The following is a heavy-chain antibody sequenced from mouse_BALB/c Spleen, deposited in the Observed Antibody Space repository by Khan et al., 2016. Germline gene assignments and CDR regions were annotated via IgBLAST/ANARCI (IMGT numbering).Heavy chain of an antibody. Sequence: QVQLQQSGAELARPGASVKMSCKASGFTSTHYTIHWIKQRPGQGLEWIGYINPTSDSTNYNQNFKDKATLTADKSSTTAYMQLSSLTSEDSAVXSGARKISAATSFDYGGQGTTPTVSS. CDR1: GFTSTHYT. D-gene: IGHD1-2*01. J-gene: IGHJ2*01. CDR2: INPTSDST. V-gene: IGHV1-4*01. CDR3: ARKISAATSFDY.